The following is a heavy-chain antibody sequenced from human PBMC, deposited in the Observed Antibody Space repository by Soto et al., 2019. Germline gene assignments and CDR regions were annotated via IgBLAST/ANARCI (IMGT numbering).Heavy chain of an antibody. CDR2: IIPGFDTT. Sequence: QVHLVQSGAEVRKPGSSVKVSCTTSGGTFTSYAVSWVRQVPGQGLQWMGGIIPGFDTTFYAQKFQGRVTITAEESTNSAYMELRGLRSEDTAVYYCARDQGLFVHTGMVIDYYGMDVWGPGTTVTVSS. CDR3: ARDQGLFVHTGMVIDYYGMDV. D-gene: IGHD5-18*01. V-gene: IGHV1-69*01. CDR1: GGTFTSYA. J-gene: IGHJ6*02.